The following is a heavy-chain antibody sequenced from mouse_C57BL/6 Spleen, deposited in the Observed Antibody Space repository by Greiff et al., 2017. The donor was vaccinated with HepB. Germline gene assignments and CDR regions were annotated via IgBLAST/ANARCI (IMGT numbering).Heavy chain of an antibody. CDR1: GYTFTSYW. Sequence: QVQLQQPGAELVKPGASVKLSCKASGYTFTSYWMQWVKQRPGQGLEWIGEIDPSDSYTNYNQKFKGKATLTVDTSSSTAYMQLSSLTSEDSAVYYCARKGLYYDYDGGDYYAMDYWGQGTSVTVSS. D-gene: IGHD2-4*01. J-gene: IGHJ4*01. CDR2: IDPSDSYT. CDR3: ARKGLYYDYDGGDYYAMDY. V-gene: IGHV1-50*01.